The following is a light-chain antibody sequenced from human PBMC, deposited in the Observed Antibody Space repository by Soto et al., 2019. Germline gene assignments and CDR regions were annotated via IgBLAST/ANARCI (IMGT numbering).Light chain of an antibody. J-gene: IGKJ4*01. CDR2: WAS. CDR3: QQYYTTPSPT. CDR1: QSVLYSSNNKDH. Sequence: DIVMTQSPDSLAVSLGERATINCKSSQSVLYSSNNKDHLAWYQQKPGQLPKLLIYWASTRESGVPDRFSGSGSGTDFTLTIITLQAEDAAVYHCQQYYTTPSPTFGGGTKVEIK. V-gene: IGKV4-1*01.